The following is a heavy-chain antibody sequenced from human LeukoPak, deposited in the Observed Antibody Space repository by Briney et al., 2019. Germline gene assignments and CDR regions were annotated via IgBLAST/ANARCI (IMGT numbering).Heavy chain of an antibody. J-gene: IGHJ4*02. D-gene: IGHD5-18*01. Sequence: ASVKVSCKASGYTFTSYDNNWVRQATGQGLERMGWMNPNSGNTGYAQKFQGRVTMTRNTSISTAYMELSSLRSEDTAVYYCAVDTAMVTYDYWGQGTLVTVSS. CDR2: MNPNSGNT. CDR1: GYTFTSYD. V-gene: IGHV1-8*01. CDR3: AVDTAMVTYDY.